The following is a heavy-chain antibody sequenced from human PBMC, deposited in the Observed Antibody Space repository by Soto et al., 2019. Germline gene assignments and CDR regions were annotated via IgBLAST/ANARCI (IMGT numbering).Heavy chain of an antibody. D-gene: IGHD6-13*01. J-gene: IGHJ4*02. V-gene: IGHV4-59*08. Sequence: SETLSLTCTVSGGSISSFDWNWIRQSPGKGLEWIGYISYSGSTNYNPSLKSRVTISVDTSKNQFSLKLTSVTAADTAVYYCTRHEGGAAADRPLDYWGQGTLVTVSS. CDR3: TRHEGGAAADRPLDY. CDR1: GGSISSFD. CDR2: ISYSGST.